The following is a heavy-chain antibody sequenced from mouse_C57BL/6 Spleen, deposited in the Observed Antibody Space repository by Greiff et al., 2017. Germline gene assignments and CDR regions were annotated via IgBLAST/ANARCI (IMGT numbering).Heavy chain of an antibody. D-gene: IGHD1-1*01. CDR1: GYTFTSYW. J-gene: IGHJ4*01. CDR3: ARRTQLRDYAMDY. V-gene: IGHV1-53*01. CDR2: INPSNGGT. Sequence: VQLQQPGTELVKPGASVKLSCKASGYTFTSYWMHWVKQRHGQGLEWIGNINPSNGGTNYNEKFKSKATLTVDKSSSTAYMQLSSLTSEDSAVYYCARRTQLRDYAMDYWGQGTSVTVSS.